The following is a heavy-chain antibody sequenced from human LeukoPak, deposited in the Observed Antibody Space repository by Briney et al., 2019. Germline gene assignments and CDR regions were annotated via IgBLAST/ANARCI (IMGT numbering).Heavy chain of an antibody. Sequence: SETLSLTCTVSGGSISSYYWSWIRQPPGKGLEWIGSIYYSGSTYYNPSLKSRVTISVDTSKNQFSLKLSSVTAADTAVYYCARVRRQQLVLGYWGQGTLVTVSS. CDR1: GGSISSYY. CDR2: IYYSGST. D-gene: IGHD6-13*01. CDR3: ARVRRQQLVLGY. J-gene: IGHJ4*02. V-gene: IGHV4-59*12.